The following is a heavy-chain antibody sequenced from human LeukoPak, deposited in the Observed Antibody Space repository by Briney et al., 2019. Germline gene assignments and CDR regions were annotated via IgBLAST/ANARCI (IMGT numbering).Heavy chain of an antibody. J-gene: IGHJ4*02. CDR3: ARDIGEYYDFWSGYWYYFDY. V-gene: IGHV1-69*13. Sequence: ASVKVSCKASGGTFSSYAISWVRQAPGQGLEWMGGIILIFGTANYAQKFQGRVTITADESTSTAYMELSSLRSEDTAVYYCARDIGEYYDFWSGYWYYFDYWGQGTLVTVSS. D-gene: IGHD3-3*01. CDR2: IILIFGTA. CDR1: GGTFSSYA.